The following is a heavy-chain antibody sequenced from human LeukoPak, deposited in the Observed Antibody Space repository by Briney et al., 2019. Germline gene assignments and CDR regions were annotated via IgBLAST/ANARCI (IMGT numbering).Heavy chain of an antibody. CDR1: GYTLTELS. Sequence: ASVKVSCKVSGYTLTELSMHWVRQAPGKRLEWMGGFDPEDGETIYAQKFQGRVTMTEDTSTDTAYMELSSLRSEDTAVYYCATVLSGSYYNPGPIFDYWGQGTLVTVSS. CDR2: FDPEDGET. D-gene: IGHD1-26*01. J-gene: IGHJ4*02. CDR3: ATVLSGSYYNPGPIFDY. V-gene: IGHV1-24*01.